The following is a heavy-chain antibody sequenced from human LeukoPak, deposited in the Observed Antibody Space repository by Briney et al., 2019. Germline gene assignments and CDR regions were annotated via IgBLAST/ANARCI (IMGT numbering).Heavy chain of an antibody. D-gene: IGHD3-22*01. Sequence: GGSLRLSCEASGFTFSTYWMSWVRQAPGKGLEWVANIKEDGSEKYYVDSVKGRFTISRDKAKNSLYLQMNSLRAEDTAVYYCASGYYSRRFDYWGQGTLVTVSS. J-gene: IGHJ4*02. CDR1: GFTFSTYW. CDR2: IKEDGSEK. CDR3: ASGYYSRRFDY. V-gene: IGHV3-7*01.